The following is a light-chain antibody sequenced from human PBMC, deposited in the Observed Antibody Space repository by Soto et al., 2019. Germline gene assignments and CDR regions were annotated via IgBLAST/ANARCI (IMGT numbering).Light chain of an antibody. CDR1: SPNIGSNS. CDR3: ATWDDSLRGVI. J-gene: IGLJ2*01. V-gene: IGLV1-44*01. CDR2: SNH. Sequence: QLVLSQPPSTSGTPGQGVTISCSGASPNIGSNSVSWYRQLPGTAPKLLIYSNHQRPSGVPDRFSGSKSGTSASLAISGLQSDDEADYFCATWDDSLRGVIFGGGTKVTVL.